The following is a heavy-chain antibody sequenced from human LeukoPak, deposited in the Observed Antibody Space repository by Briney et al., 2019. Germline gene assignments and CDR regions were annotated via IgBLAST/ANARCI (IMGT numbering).Heavy chain of an antibody. CDR2: IYHSGST. V-gene: IGHV4-38-2*02. CDR3: ARDRQWLVDH. D-gene: IGHD6-19*01. Sequence: SETLSLTCTVSGYSISSGYYWGWIRQPPGKGLEWIGSIYHSGSTYYNPSLKSRVTISVDTSKNQFSLKLSFVTAADTAVYYCARDRQWLVDHWGQGTLVTVSS. J-gene: IGHJ5*02. CDR1: GYSISSGYY.